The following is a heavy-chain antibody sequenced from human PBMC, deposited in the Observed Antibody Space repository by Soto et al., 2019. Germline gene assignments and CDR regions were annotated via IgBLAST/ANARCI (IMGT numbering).Heavy chain of an antibody. J-gene: IGHJ6*02. Sequence: QVQLVQSGAEVKKPGSSVKVSCKASGGTFSSYAISWVRQAPGQGLEWMGGIIPIFGTANYAQKFQGRVTITADESTSTAHMELSSLRSEDTAVYYCARGGDGYKTPLTDYYYGMDVWGQGTTVTVSS. D-gene: IGHD5-12*01. V-gene: IGHV1-69*12. CDR1: GGTFSSYA. CDR2: IIPIFGTA. CDR3: ARGGDGYKTPLTDYYYGMDV.